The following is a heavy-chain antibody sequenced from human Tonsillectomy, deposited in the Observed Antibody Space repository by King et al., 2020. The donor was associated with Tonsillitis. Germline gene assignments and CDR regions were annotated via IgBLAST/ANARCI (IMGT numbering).Heavy chain of an antibody. CDR1: GFTFSDYY. V-gene: IGHV3-11*06. D-gene: IGHD3-10*01. CDR3: ARDRGGYELLNGMDV. Sequence: VQLVESGGGLVKPGGSLRLSCAASGFTFSDYYMTWIRQAPGKGLEWVSSISTSSSYTNYADSVKGRFTISRDNAKNSLNLQMNSLRDEDTAVYYCARDRGGYELLNGMDVWGQGTTVTVSS. J-gene: IGHJ6*02. CDR2: ISTSSSYT.